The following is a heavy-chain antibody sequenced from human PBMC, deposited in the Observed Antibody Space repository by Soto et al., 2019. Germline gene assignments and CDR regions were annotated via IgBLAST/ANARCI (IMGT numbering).Heavy chain of an antibody. V-gene: IGHV4-34*01. Sequence: SETLSLTCAVYGGSFSGYYWSWIRQPPGKGLEWIGEINHSGSTNYNPSLKSRVTISVDTSKNQFSLKLSSVTAADTAVYYCAPGVYNWNDDYYGMDVWGQGTTVTVSS. CDR2: INHSGST. CDR1: GGSFSGYY. D-gene: IGHD1-20*01. CDR3: APGVYNWNDDYYGMDV. J-gene: IGHJ6*02.